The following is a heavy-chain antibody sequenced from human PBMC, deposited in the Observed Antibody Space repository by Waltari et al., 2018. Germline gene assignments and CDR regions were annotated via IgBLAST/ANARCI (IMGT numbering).Heavy chain of an antibody. D-gene: IGHD2-15*01. CDR3: ARSPSPRKRVGYYYYYMDV. J-gene: IGHJ6*03. CDR1: GRTFSSYA. CDR2: IIPIFGTA. V-gene: IGHV1-69*12. Sequence: QVQLVQSGAEVKKPGSSVKVSCKASGRTFSSYAISWVRQAPGQGLEWMGGIIPIFGTANYAQKFQGRVTITADESTSTAYMELSSLRSEDTAVYYCARSPSPRKRVGYYYYYMDVWGKGTTVTISS.